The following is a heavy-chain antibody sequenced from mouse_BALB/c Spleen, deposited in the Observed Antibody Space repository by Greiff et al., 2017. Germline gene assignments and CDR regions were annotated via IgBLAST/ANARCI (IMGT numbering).Heavy chain of an antibody. D-gene: IGHD2-1*01. CDR1: GFTFSSYG. CDR2: INSNGGST. CDR3: ARVRGKMGYAMDY. Sequence: EVMLVESGGGLVQPGGSLKLSCAASGFTFSSYGMSWVRQTPDKRLELVATINSNGGSTYYPDSVKGRFTISRDNAKNTLYLQMSSLKSEDTAMYYCARVRGKMGYAMDYWGQGTSVTVSS. V-gene: IGHV5-6-3*01. J-gene: IGHJ4*01.